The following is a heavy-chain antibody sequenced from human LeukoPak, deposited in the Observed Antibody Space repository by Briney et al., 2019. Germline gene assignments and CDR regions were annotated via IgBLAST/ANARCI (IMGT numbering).Heavy chain of an antibody. Sequence: GGSLRLSCAASGFTFNTYWMHWVRQAPGKGLVCVSRIDSDGSSTSYAASVKGRFTISRDNANNTLYLQMNSLRAEDTAVYYCTRDYDILWGQGTLVTVSS. D-gene: IGHD3-9*01. J-gene: IGHJ4*02. V-gene: IGHV3-74*01. CDR3: TRDYDIL. CDR2: IDSDGSST. CDR1: GFTFNTYW.